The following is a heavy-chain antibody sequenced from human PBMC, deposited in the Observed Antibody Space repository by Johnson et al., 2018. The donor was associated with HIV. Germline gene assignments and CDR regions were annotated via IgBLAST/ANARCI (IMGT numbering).Heavy chain of an antibody. CDR3: AKEIWETYGGFMVGDAFDV. J-gene: IGHJ3*01. Sequence: VQLVESGGGVVQPGRSLRLSCAASGFTFSSYAMTWVRQAPGKGLEWVSSISGSGSSTYYADSVRGRFTISRDNSKNTLSLQMNSLRADDTAIYYCAKEIWETYGGFMVGDAFDVWGQGTMVTVFS. V-gene: IGHV3-23*04. CDR2: ISGSGSST. D-gene: IGHD4/OR15-4a*01. CDR1: GFTFSSYA.